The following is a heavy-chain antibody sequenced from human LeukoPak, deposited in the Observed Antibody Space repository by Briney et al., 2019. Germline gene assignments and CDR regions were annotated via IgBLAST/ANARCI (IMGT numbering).Heavy chain of an antibody. D-gene: IGHD1-26*01. V-gene: IGHV3-21*01. CDR1: GFTLSTYN. CDR2: ITSSSTY. CDR3: ARERATTTAFDI. J-gene: IGHJ3*02. Sequence: GGSLRLSCAASGFTLSTYNTHWVRQAPGKGLEWVSSITSSSTYYADSVKGRFTTSRDNAKNSLYLQMNSLRAEDTAVYYCARERATTTAFDIWGQGTMVTVSS.